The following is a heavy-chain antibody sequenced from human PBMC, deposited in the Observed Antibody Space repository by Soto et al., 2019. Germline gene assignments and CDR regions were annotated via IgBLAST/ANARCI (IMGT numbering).Heavy chain of an antibody. V-gene: IGHV1-2*04. Sequence: ASVKVSCKASGYTFTGYYMHWVLQAPGQGLEWMGWINPNSGGTNYAQKFQGWVTMTRDTSISTAYMELSRLRSDDTAVYYCATEYYYGSGNDYYYYGMDVWGQGTTVTVSS. J-gene: IGHJ6*02. CDR3: ATEYYYGSGNDYYYYGMDV. CDR1: GYTFTGYY. CDR2: INPNSGGT. D-gene: IGHD3-10*01.